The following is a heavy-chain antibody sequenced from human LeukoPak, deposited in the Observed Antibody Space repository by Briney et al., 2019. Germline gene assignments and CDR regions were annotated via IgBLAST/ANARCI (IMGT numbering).Heavy chain of an antibody. Sequence: PGGSLRLSCAASGFSFSFYGMHWVRQAPGKGLEWVAFIRYDGSDKYYADSVKGRFIISRDSSKNTLYLQMNTLRVEDTAVYHCARTISGSYGVSDYWGQGTLVTVSS. CDR1: GFSFSFYG. CDR3: ARTISGSYGVSDY. V-gene: IGHV3-30*02. D-gene: IGHD3-10*01. CDR2: IRYDGSDK. J-gene: IGHJ4*02.